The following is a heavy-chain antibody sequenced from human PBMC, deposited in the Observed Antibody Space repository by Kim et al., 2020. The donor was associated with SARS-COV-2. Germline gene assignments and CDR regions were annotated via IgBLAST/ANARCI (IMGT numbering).Heavy chain of an antibody. CDR3: AFHHYYFDY. V-gene: IGHV3-30*03. CDR1: GFTFSSYG. Sequence: GGSLRLSCAASGFTFSSYGMHWVRQAPGKGLEWVAVISYDGSNKYYADSVKGRFTISRDNSKNTLYLQMNSLRAEDTAVYYCAFHHYYFDYWGQGTLVTVSS. CDR2: ISYDGSNK. J-gene: IGHJ4*02.